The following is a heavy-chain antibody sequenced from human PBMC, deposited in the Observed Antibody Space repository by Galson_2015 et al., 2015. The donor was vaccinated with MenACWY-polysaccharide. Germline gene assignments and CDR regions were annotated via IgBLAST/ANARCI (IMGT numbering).Heavy chain of an antibody. CDR2: ISGSGSNT. CDR3: ARATSYSGTYYDY. CDR1: GFTFSTYA. Sequence: SLRLSCAASGFTFSTYAMGWVRQAPGTGLEWVSDISGSGSNTYYADSVKGRFTVSRDKSKNTLYLQMISLRAEDTAVYYCARATSYSGTYYDYWGQGTLVTVPS. J-gene: IGHJ4*02. D-gene: IGHD1-26*01. V-gene: IGHV3-23*01.